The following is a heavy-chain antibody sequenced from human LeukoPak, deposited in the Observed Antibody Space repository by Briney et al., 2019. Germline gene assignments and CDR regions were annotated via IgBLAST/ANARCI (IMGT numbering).Heavy chain of an antibody. CDR3: ARDLGFYYDSSGYYHHDAFDI. Sequence: SETLSLTCTVSGGSISSGIYYWSWIRQPAGKGLEWIGRIYTSGSTNYNPSLKSRVTISVDTSKNQFSLKLSSVTAADTAVYYCARDLGFYYDSSGYYHHDAFDIWGQGTMVTVSS. J-gene: IGHJ3*02. D-gene: IGHD3-22*01. V-gene: IGHV4-61*02. CDR1: GGSISSGIYY. CDR2: IYTSGST.